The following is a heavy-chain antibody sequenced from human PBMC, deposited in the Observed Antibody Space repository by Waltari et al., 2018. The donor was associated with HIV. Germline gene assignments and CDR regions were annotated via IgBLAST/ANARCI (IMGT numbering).Heavy chain of an antibody. J-gene: IGHJ4*02. D-gene: IGHD6-13*01. CDR1: GFSLSTRGVG. CDR3: AHRLGSRTWYGNFDY. Sequence: QITLKESGPTLVKPTQTLTLTCTFSGFSLSTRGVGVGWIRQPPGKALEWLALLYWNDEERYSPSLKSRLTITKHASKNLVLLTMTDMDPVDTATYYCAHRLGSRTWYGNFDYWGQGILVSVSS. V-gene: IGHV2-5*01. CDR2: LYWNDEE.